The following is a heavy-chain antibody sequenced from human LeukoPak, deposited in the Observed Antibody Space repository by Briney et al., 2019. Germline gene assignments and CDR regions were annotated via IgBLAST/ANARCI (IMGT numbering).Heavy chain of an antibody. CDR1: GFTFSSYG. CDR3: ASYCSSTSCYSPIDY. CDR2: ISYDGSNK. V-gene: IGHV3-30*03. J-gene: IGHJ4*02. Sequence: GGSLRLSCAASGFTFSSYGMHWVRQAPAKGLEWVAVISYDGSNKYYADSVKGRFTISRDNSKNTLYLQMNSLRAEDTAVYYCASYCSSTSCYSPIDYWGQGTLVTVSS. D-gene: IGHD2-2*01.